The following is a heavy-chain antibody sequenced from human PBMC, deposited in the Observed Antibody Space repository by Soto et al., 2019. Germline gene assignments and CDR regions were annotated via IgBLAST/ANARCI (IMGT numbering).Heavy chain of an antibody. CDR1: GFTLSSYG. CDR3: AREDYYYDSSGYSYYFDY. CDR2: IWYDGSNK. V-gene: IGHV3-33*01. D-gene: IGHD3-22*01. Sequence: PGGSLRLSCAASGFTLSSYGMHWVRQAPDKGLEWVAVIWYDGSNKYYADSVKGRFTISRDNSKNTLYLQMNSLRAEDTAVYYCAREDYYYDSSGYSYYFDYWGQGT. J-gene: IGHJ4*02.